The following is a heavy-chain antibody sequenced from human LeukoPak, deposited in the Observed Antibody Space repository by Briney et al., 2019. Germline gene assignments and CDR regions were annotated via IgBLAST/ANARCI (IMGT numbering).Heavy chain of an antibody. CDR2: INTDGWTT. J-gene: IGHJ4*02. CDR1: GFSFRNYA. Sequence: AGGSLRLSCVASGFSFRNYAIHWVRQAPGKGLEYVSVINTDGWTTYYADSVKGRFTISRDNSKNTVYLQMGSLRGEDMAVYYCTRDGGSFCDFDYWGQGALVTVSS. CDR3: TRDGGSFCDFDY. V-gene: IGHV3-64*02. D-gene: IGHD1-26*01.